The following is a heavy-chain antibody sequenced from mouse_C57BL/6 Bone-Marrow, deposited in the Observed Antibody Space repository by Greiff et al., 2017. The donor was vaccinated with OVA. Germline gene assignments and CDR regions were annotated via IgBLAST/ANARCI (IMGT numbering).Heavy chain of an antibody. CDR3: VRPDYGNSYAMDY. J-gene: IGHJ4*01. D-gene: IGHD2-1*01. Sequence: EVQLVESGGGLVQPKGSLKLSCAASGFSFNTYAMNWVRQAPGKGLEWVARIRSKSNNYATYYADSVKDRFTISRDDSESMLYLQMNNLKTEDTAMYYCVRPDYGNSYAMDYWGQGTSVTVSS. CDR1: GFSFNTYA. CDR2: IRSKSNNYAT. V-gene: IGHV10-1*01.